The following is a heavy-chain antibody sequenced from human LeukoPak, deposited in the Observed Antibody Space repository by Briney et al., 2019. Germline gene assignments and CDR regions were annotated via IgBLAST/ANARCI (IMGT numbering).Heavy chain of an antibody. CDR2: ISGSGDGT. CDR1: GFTFSSDA. V-gene: IGHV3-23*01. D-gene: IGHD1-14*01. J-gene: IGHJ5*02. Sequence: GGSLRLSCAASGFTFSSDAMTWVRQAPGKGLEWVSSISGSGDGTYYADSVRGRFTISRDNSKNTLYLQMISLRAEDTAVYYCANKPAGFDPWGQGTLVTVSS. CDR3: ANKPAGFDP.